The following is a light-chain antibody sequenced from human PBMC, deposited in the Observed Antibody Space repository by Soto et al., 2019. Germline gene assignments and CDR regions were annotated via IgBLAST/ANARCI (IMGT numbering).Light chain of an antibody. CDR1: QNINSH. J-gene: IGKJ2*01. CDR2: AAS. CDR3: QQSHITTLFT. Sequence: DIQMTQSPSSLSASLGDRVTTTCRASQNINSHLNWYQQKPGKAPKVLIYAASRLQSGVPSRFSGSGSGTEFTLTISSLEPEDFATYYCQQSHITTLFTFGKGTKLEIK. V-gene: IGKV1-39*01.